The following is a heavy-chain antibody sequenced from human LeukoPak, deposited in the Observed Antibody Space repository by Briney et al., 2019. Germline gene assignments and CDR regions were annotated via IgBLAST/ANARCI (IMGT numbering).Heavy chain of an antibody. J-gene: IGHJ6*03. Sequence: ASVKVSCKASGYTFTGYYIHWVRQAPGQGLEWMGWINPNSGGTNYAQKFQGRVTMTRDTSISTAYMELRRLRSDDTAVYYCARDPIVVVPAAMNYYYYYYMDVWGKGTTVTVSS. V-gene: IGHV1-2*02. D-gene: IGHD2-2*01. CDR1: GYTFTGYY. CDR3: ARDPIVVVPAAMNYYYYYYMDV. CDR2: INPNSGGT.